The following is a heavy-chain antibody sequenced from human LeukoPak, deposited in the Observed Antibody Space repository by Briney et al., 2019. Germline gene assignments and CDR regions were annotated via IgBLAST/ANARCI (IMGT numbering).Heavy chain of an antibody. CDR3: AISPRDAFDI. Sequence: SETLSLTCAVYGGSFSGYYWSWIRQPPGKGLEWIGEINHSGSTTYNPSLKSRATISVDTSKNQFFLKLSSVTAADTAVYYCAISPRDAFDIWGQGTMVTVSS. J-gene: IGHJ3*02. CDR1: GGSFSGYY. CDR2: INHSGST. V-gene: IGHV4-34*01.